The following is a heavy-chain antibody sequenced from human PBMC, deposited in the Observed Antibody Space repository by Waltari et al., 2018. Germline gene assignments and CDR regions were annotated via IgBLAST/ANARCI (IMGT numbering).Heavy chain of an antibody. Sequence: QLQLQESGPGLVKPAETLSLTCTVSGGSISSSNYNWGWIRQPPGKGLEWIGSIYYSGAAKYNPSLKSRVSTSLDTSTNQFSLKLSSVTAADSAVYYCARQVPYGRSWYYGFGMDVWGQGAAVTISS. D-gene: IGHD6-13*01. V-gene: IGHV4-39*01. CDR1: GGSISSSNYN. CDR3: ARQVPYGRSWYYGFGMDV. CDR2: IYYSGAA. J-gene: IGHJ6*02.